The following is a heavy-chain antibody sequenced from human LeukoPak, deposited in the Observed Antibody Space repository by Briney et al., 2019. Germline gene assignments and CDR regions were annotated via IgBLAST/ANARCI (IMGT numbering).Heavy chain of an antibody. CDR1: GYSISSGYY. D-gene: IGHD3-3*01. Sequence: PSETLSLTCAVSGYSISSGYYWGWIRQPPGKGLEWIGSIYHSRSTYYNPSLKSRVTISIDTSKNQFSLKLSSVTAADTAVYYCASEYYDFWSGYYGYWGQGTLVTVSS. CDR2: IYHSRST. J-gene: IGHJ4*02. CDR3: ASEYYDFWSGYYGY. V-gene: IGHV4-38-2*01.